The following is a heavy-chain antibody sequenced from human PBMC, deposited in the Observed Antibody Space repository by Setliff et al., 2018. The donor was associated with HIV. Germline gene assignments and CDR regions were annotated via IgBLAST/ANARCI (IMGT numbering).Heavy chain of an antibody. D-gene: IGHD4-17*01. CDR2: IQTSGRT. V-gene: IGHV4-4*07. J-gene: IGHJ4*02. Sequence: SETLSLTCTVSGGSISNYYWSWIRQPAGKGLEWIGRIQTSGRTNNNPSLKSRVTMSVDTSKNQFSLILTSVTAEDTAVYYCARGGPPNDYSYYFDSWGQGTLVTVSS. CDR1: GGSISNYY. CDR3: ARGGPPNDYSYYFDS.